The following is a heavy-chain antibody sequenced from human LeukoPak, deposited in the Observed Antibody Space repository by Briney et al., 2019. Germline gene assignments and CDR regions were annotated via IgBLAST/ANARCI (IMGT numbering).Heavy chain of an antibody. CDR2: ISGSGGST. J-gene: IGHJ4*02. D-gene: IGHD2-2*01. V-gene: IGHV3-23*01. CDR1: GFTFSSYA. Sequence: GGSPRLSCAASGFTFSSYAMSWVRQAPGKGLEWVSAISGSGGSTYYADSVKGRFTISRDNSKNTLYLQMNSLRAEDTAVYYCAKVPGGYQLLFFNYWGQGTLVTVSS. CDR3: AKVPGGYQLLFFNY.